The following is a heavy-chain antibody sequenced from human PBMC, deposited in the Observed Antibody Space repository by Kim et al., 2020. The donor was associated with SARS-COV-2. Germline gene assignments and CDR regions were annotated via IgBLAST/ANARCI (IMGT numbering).Heavy chain of an antibody. D-gene: IGHD4-17*01. CDR3: ARDLGPDYGDYDYYYYGMDV. J-gene: IGHJ6*02. V-gene: IGHV3-30-3*01. CDR1: GFTFSSYA. CDR2: ISYDGSNK. Sequence: GGSLRLSCAASGFTFSSYAMHWVRQAPGKGLEWVAVISYDGSNKYYADSVKGRFTISRDNSKNTLYLQMNSLRAEDTAVYYCARDLGPDYGDYDYYYYGMDVWGQGTTVTVSS.